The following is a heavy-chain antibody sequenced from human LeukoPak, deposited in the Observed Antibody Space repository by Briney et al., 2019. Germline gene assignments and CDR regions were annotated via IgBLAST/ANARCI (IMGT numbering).Heavy chain of an antibody. CDR3: ASWGAGGNS. Sequence: GGSLRLSCEASGFTLSTYWMNWVRQVPGKGLDWVANIDPDGSGKRYVDSVKGRFTIARDNADNSLSLQMNSLRAEDTAVYYCASWGAGGNSWGQGTLVTVPS. CDR1: GFTLSTYW. V-gene: IGHV3-7*01. D-gene: IGHD3-16*01. CDR2: IDPDGSGK. J-gene: IGHJ4*02.